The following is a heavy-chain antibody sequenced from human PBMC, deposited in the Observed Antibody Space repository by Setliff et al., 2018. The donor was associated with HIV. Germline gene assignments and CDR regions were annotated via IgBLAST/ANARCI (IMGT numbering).Heavy chain of an antibody. J-gene: IGHJ4*01. Sequence: ASVKVSCKASGYTVTSYPMHRVRQAPGQGLEWVGVINTSGGSAGYAEKFRGRVTMTRDTSTSTVYMDLRNLRSEDTAVYYCARNQGDSSGWYAGDYWGHGTLVTVSS. V-gene: IGHV1-46*01. CDR2: INTSGGSA. CDR1: GYTVTSYP. CDR3: ARNQGDSSGWYAGDY. D-gene: IGHD6-19*01.